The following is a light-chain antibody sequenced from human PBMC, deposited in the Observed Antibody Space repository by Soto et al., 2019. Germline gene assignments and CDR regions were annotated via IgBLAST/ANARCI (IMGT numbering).Light chain of an antibody. Sequence: QSVLTQPPSASGTPGQRVTISCSGSSSNIGSNYVYWYQQLPGTVPQLLIYWNSERPSGVPDRFSGCKSGTSASLAISGLRSEEEADYYCAAWDDSLSGVVFGGGTKVTVL. V-gene: IGLV1-47*01. CDR2: WNS. CDR1: SSNIGSNY. CDR3: AAWDDSLSGVV. J-gene: IGLJ2*01.